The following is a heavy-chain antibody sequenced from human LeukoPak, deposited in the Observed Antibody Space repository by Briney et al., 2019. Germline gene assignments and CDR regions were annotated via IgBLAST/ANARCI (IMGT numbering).Heavy chain of an antibody. CDR2: IRYYGSNK. CDR3: AKVMGDIVVVPAASYYYYYMDV. V-gene: IGHV3-30*02. Sequence: PGGSLRLSCAATGFTFSSYGMHWVRQAPAKGLVWVAFIRYYGSNKYYADSVKGLFTISRHNSKNTLYLQLNSLRAEDTAVYYCAKVMGDIVVVPAASYYYYYMDVWGKGTTITVSS. J-gene: IGHJ6*03. CDR1: GFTFSSYG. D-gene: IGHD2-2*01.